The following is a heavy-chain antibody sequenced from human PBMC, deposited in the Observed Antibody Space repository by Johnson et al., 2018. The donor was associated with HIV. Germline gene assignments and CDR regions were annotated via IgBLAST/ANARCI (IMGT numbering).Heavy chain of an antibody. V-gene: IGHV3-30-3*01. CDR2: ISYDGSNK. Sequence: QVQLVESGGGVVQPGTSLRLSCAASGFTFSSFAMHWVRQAPGKGLEWMAFISYDGSNKYFTDSGRGRFTISRDNSKNTLFLQMNRLRAEDTAVYYCVRRFYDSSAFDIWGQGTLVTVSS. J-gene: IGHJ3*02. CDR1: GFTFSSFA. D-gene: IGHD3-22*01. CDR3: VRRFYDSSAFDI.